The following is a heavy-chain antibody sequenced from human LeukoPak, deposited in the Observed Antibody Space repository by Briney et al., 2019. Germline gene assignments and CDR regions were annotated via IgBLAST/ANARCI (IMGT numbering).Heavy chain of an antibody. Sequence: PSQTLSLTCTVSGDSINSGDYYWSWIRQPPGNGLEWIGYIYYSGSTYYNPSLKSRVTISVDTSKNQFSLKLSSVTAADTAVYYCARDNGYSQLDSWGQGTLVSVSS. D-gene: IGHD5-12*01. V-gene: IGHV4-30-4*01. CDR1: GDSINSGDYY. CDR2: IYYSGST. J-gene: IGHJ4*02. CDR3: ARDNGYSQLDS.